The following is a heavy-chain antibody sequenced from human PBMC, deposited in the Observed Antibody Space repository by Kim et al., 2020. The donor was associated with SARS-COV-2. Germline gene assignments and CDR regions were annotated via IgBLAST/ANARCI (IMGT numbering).Heavy chain of an antibody. CDR3: AKDLLFHGDYVRGNFDS. D-gene: IGHD4-17*01. J-gene: IGHJ4*02. Sequence: SVKGRFSVSRDNAKNSLFLQMNSLRGEDTALYYCAKDLLFHGDYVRGNFDSWGQGTLVTVSS. V-gene: IGHV3-9*01.